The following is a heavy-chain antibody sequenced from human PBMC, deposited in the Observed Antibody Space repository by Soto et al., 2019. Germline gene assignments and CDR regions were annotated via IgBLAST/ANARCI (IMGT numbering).Heavy chain of an antibody. CDR2: INAGNGNT. V-gene: IGHV1-3*01. CDR3: AREDSGYDYYYYGMDV. Sequence: EASVKVSCKASGYTFTSYAMHWVRQAPGQRLEWMGWINAGNGNTKYSQKFQGRVTITRDTSASTAYMELSSLRSEDTAVYYCAREDSGYDYYYYGMDVWGQGTTVTVS. CDR1: GYTFTSYA. D-gene: IGHD5-12*01. J-gene: IGHJ6*02.